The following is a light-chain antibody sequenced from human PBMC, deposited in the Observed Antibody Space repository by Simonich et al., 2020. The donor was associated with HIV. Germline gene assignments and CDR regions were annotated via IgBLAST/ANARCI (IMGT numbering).Light chain of an antibody. CDR1: SGSIASNY. V-gene: IGLV6-57*01. Sequence: NFMLTQPHSVSESPGKTVTISCTRSSGSIASNYVQWYQQRPGSSPTTVTYDDNQRPSGVPDRFSGSIDSSSNSASLTISGLKTEDEADYYCQSSDTYNHVVFGGGTKLTVL. CDR2: DDN. CDR3: QSSDTYNHVV. J-gene: IGLJ2*01.